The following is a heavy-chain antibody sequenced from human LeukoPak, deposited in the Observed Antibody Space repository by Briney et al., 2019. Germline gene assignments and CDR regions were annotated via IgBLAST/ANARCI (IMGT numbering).Heavy chain of an antibody. CDR2: IYYSGST. D-gene: IGHD3-22*01. J-gene: IGHJ5*02. CDR3: ARAPRGYYYDSSGYYSGWFDP. Sequence: SETLSLTCTVSGGSISSSSYYWGWIRQPPGKGLEWIGSIYYSGSTNYNPSLKSRVTISVDTSKNQFSLKLSSVTAADTAVYYCARAPRGYYYDSSGYYSGWFDPWGQGTLVTVSS. V-gene: IGHV4-39*07. CDR1: GGSISSSSYY.